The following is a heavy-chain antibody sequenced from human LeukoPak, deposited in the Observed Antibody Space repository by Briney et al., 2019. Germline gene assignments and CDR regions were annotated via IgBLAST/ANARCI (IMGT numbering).Heavy chain of an antibody. Sequence: SQTLSLTCAVYGGSFSGYYWSWIRQPPGNGLEWIGEINHSGSTNYNPSLKSRVTISVDTSKTQFSLKLSSVTAADTAVYYCARHYYDSSGYYYYYYMDVWGKGTTVTISS. CDR1: GGSFSGYY. D-gene: IGHD3-22*01. CDR3: ARHYYDSSGYYYYYYMDV. CDR2: INHSGST. V-gene: IGHV4-34*01. J-gene: IGHJ6*03.